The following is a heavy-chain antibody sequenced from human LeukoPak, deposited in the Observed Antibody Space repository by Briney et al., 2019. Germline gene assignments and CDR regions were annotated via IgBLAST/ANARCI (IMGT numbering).Heavy chain of an antibody. Sequence: ASVTVSCKSSGYTFTSYGFSWVRQAPGQGLDWVGGISAYSGNKNYAQKLQGRVTMTTDTSTSTAYMELRSLRSDDTAVYYCASVRGYSSGWYSGGYYYGMDVWGKGTTVTVSS. D-gene: IGHD6-19*01. CDR3: ASVRGYSSGWYSGGYYYGMDV. CDR2: ISAYSGNK. CDR1: GYTFTSYG. V-gene: IGHV1-18*04. J-gene: IGHJ6*04.